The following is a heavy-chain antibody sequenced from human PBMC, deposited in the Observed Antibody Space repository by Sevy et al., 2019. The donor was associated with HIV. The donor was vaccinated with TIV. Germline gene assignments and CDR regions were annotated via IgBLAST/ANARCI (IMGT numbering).Heavy chain of an antibody. D-gene: IGHD1-26*01. V-gene: IGHV3-15*01. CDR3: AAGVGSSDFDY. Sequence: GGSLRLSCAASGFSFRNAWMSWVRQAPGKGLEWVGRIKSKTDGGTRDFAAPARGRFIISRDDSKNMLYLQMSSLKIEYTAHYYFAAGVGSSDFDYWGRGILVTVSS. J-gene: IGHJ4*01. CDR1: GFSFRNAW. CDR2: IKSKTDGGTR.